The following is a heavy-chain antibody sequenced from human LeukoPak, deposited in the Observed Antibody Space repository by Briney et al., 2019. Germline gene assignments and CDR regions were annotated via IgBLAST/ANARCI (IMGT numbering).Heavy chain of an antibody. J-gene: IGHJ5*02. CDR1: IDSFSNYH. V-gene: IGHV4-34*01. CDR2: VNESGGT. D-gene: IGHD1-26*01. Sequence: SETLSLTCAVYIDSFSNYHWNWIRRTPAKGMEWIGEVNESGGTNISPSLRSRVILSVDTSKNQFSLKLISVTVADTAIYYCARGQGATVPQVGKNWFDPWGQGTRVTVSS. CDR3: ARGQGATVPQVGKNWFDP.